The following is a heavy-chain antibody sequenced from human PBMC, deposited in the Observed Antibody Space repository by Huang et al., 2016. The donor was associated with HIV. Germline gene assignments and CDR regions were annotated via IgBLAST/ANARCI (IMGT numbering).Heavy chain of an antibody. J-gene: IGHJ6*02. V-gene: IGHV5-51*01. CDR2: IYPGDSDT. CDR1: GYSFRSNW. CDR3: ARLIGSPSFYYGLDV. Sequence: EVQLVQSGAEVKKPGESLKISCKGSGYSFRSNWIGWVRQMPGKGREWMAIIYPGDSDTRYTPSFQGQVTISADKSINTAYLQWSSLKASDTAMYYCARLIGSPSFYYGLDVWGQGTTVTVSS. D-gene: IGHD3-10*01.